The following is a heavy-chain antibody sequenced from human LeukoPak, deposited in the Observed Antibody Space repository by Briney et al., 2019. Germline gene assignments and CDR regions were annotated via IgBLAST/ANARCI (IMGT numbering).Heavy chain of an antibody. Sequence: PSETLSLTCTVSGGSISSGSYYWSWIRQPAGKGLEWIGRIYTSGSTNYNPSLKSRVTISVDTSKNQFSLKLSSVTAADTAVYYCARHRGGYNYVKRYYFDYWGQGTLVTVSS. D-gene: IGHD5-24*01. V-gene: IGHV4-61*02. CDR2: IYTSGST. J-gene: IGHJ4*02. CDR3: ARHRGGYNYVKRYYFDY. CDR1: GGSISSGSYY.